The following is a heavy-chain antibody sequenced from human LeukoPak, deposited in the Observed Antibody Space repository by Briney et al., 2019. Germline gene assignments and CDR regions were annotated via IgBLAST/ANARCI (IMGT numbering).Heavy chain of an antibody. CDR1: GFTFSSYN. CDR2: ISGSGGST. D-gene: IGHD3-10*01. J-gene: IGHJ4*03. CDR3: AKDRTPLAGSYSFDY. V-gene: IGHV3-23*01. Sequence: GESLRLSCAASGFTFSSYNMNWVRQAPGKGLEWVSAISGSGGSTYYANSVKGRFTISRDNSKNTLYLQMNSLRAEDTAVYYCAKDRTPLAGSYSFDYWGQGTMVTVSS.